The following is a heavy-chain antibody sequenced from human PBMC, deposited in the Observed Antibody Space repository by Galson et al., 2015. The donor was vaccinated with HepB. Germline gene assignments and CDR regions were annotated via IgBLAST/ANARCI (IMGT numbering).Heavy chain of an antibody. CDR1: GFTFSIYS. J-gene: IGHJ6*02. CDR3: ARARTKHTWDYFYYGMDV. V-gene: IGHV3-21*01. D-gene: IGHD1-1*01. CDR2: ISSSSSDI. Sequence: SLRLSCAASGFTFSIYSINWVRQAPGKGLEWVSSISSSSSDIYYAVSVKGRFTISRDNAKNSLYLQMSSLRAEDTAVYYCARARTKHTWDYFYYGMDVWGQGTTVTVSS.